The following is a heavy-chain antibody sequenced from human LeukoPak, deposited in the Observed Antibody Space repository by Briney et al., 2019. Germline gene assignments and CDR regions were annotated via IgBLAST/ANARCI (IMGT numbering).Heavy chain of an antibody. CDR2: IYYSGST. CDR1: GGSISSGDYY. Sequence: SETLSLTCTVSGGSISSGDYYWSWIRQPPGKGLEWIGYIYYSGSTNYNPSLKSRVTISVDTSKNQFSLKLSSATAADTAVYYCARAYYYDSSGPLPYIDYWGQGTLVTVSS. CDR3: ARAYYYDSSGPLPYIDY. V-gene: IGHV4-61*08. J-gene: IGHJ4*02. D-gene: IGHD3-22*01.